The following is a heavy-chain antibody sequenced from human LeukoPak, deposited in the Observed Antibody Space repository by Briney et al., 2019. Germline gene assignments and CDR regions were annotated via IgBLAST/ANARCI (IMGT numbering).Heavy chain of an antibody. V-gene: IGHV4-61*01. CDR1: GGSISSSSYY. CDR2: IYYSGST. CDR3: ARVTPIRAFDI. D-gene: IGHD1-14*01. Sequence: SETLSLTCTVSGGSISSSSYYWSWIRQPPGKGLEWIGYIYYSGSTNYNPSLKSRVTISVDTSKNQFSLKLSSVTAADTAVYYCARVTPIRAFDIWGQGTMVTVSS. J-gene: IGHJ3*02.